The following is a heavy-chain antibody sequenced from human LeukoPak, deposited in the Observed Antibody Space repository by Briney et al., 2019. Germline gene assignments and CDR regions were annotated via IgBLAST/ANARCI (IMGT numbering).Heavy chain of an antibody. Sequence: GGSLRLSCAASGFTFSSYSMNWVRQAPGKGLEWVSYISSSSSTMYYADSVKGRFTISRDNAKNSLYLQMNSLRAEDTAVYYCARVASAAGFYWGQGTLVTVSS. CDR2: ISSSSSTM. CDR1: GFTFSSYS. J-gene: IGHJ4*02. D-gene: IGHD6-13*01. V-gene: IGHV3-48*01. CDR3: ARVASAAGFY.